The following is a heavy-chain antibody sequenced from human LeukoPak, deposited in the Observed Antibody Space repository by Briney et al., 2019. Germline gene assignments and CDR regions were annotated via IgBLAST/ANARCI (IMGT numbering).Heavy chain of an antibody. J-gene: IGHJ5*02. CDR2: ISTGGEVT. CDR1: GFTFSRYG. Sequence: GGSLRLSCAASGFTFSRYGMSWVRQAPGKGVEWVSVISTGGEVTYYADSVKGRFTISRDNSKNEVYMQMNSLRVEDTAVYYCAKDDGVGSNNNWFDPWGQGTLVTVSS. CDR3: AKDDGVGSNNNWFDP. V-gene: IGHV3-23*01. D-gene: IGHD3-3*01.